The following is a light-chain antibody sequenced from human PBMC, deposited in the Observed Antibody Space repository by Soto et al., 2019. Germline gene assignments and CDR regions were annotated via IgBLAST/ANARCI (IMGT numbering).Light chain of an antibody. CDR3: SSYTSSSSYV. J-gene: IGLJ1*01. Sequence: QSALTQPASVSGSTGQSITISCTGTSSDVGGYKYVSWYQQHPGKAPKLLIYTVSNRPSGVSNRFSGSKSVNTASLTISGLQAEDEADYYCSSYTSSSSYVFGTGTKLTVL. CDR2: TVS. CDR1: SSDVGGYKY. V-gene: IGLV2-14*01.